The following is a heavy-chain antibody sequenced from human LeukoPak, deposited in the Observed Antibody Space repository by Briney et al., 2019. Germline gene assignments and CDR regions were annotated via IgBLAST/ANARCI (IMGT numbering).Heavy chain of an antibody. Sequence: SEALSLTCIVSGGSISSYYWSWIRQPPGKGLEWIGYMSKSGSTNYNPSLQSRVTILVDTSKNQFSLKLSSATAADTAVYYCARHKGSSTWYPFDYWGQGTLVTVSS. CDR1: GGSISSYY. V-gene: IGHV4-59*08. D-gene: IGHD6-13*01. J-gene: IGHJ4*02. CDR2: MSKSGST. CDR3: ARHKGSSTWYPFDY.